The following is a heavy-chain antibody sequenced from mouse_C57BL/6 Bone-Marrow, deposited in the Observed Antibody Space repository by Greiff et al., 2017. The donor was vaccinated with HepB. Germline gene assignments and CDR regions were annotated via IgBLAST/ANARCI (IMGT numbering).Heavy chain of an antibody. J-gene: IGHJ2*01. V-gene: IGHV1-82*01. CDR2: IYPGDGDT. CDR3: ARGADYFDY. CDR1: GYAFSSSW. Sequence: VQLPQSGPELVQPGASVKISCKASGYAFSSSWMNWVKQRPGKGLEWIGRIYPGDGDTNYNGKFKGKATLTADKSSSTAYMQLSSLTSEDSAVYFCARGADYFDYWGQGTTLTVSS.